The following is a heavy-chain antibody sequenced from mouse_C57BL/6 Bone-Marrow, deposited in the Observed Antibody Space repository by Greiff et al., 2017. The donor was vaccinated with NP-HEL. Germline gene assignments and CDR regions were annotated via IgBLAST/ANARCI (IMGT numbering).Heavy chain of an antibody. Sequence: EVQRVESEGGLVQPGSSMKLSCTASGFTFSDYYMAWVRQVPEKGLEWVANINYDGSSTYYLDSLKSRFIISRDNAKNILYLQMSSLKSEDTATYYCARAAQATLDYWGQGTTLTVSS. CDR2: INYDGSST. D-gene: IGHD3-2*02. CDR3: ARAAQATLDY. V-gene: IGHV5-16*01. CDR1: GFTFSDYY. J-gene: IGHJ2*01.